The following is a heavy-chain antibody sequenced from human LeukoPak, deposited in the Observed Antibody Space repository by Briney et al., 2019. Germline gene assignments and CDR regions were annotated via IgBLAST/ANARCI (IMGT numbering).Heavy chain of an antibody. CDR3: ARDWERDYYDSSGYLDY. CDR2: ISYDGSNK. CDR1: GFTFSSYA. J-gene: IGHJ4*02. V-gene: IGHV3-30-3*01. Sequence: PGGSLRLSCAASGFTFSSYAMHWVRQAPGKGLEWVAVISYDGSNKYYADSVKGRFTISRDNSKNTLYLQMNSLRAEDTAVYYCARDWERDYYDSSGYLDYWGQGTLVTVSS. D-gene: IGHD3-22*01.